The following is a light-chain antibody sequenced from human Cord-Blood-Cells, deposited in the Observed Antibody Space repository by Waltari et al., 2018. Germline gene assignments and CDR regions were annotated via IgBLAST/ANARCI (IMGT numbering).Light chain of an antibody. CDR3: MQGTHWPT. CDR2: KVS. CDR1: QSLVHSDGNTY. V-gene: IGKV2-30*02. J-gene: IGKJ4*01. Sequence: DVVMTQSPLSLPVTLGQPASISCRASQSLVHSDGNTYLNWFQQRPGQSPRRLIYKVSNRDSGVPDRFGGSGSGTDFTLKISRVEAEDVGVYYCMQGTHWPTFGGGTKVEIK.